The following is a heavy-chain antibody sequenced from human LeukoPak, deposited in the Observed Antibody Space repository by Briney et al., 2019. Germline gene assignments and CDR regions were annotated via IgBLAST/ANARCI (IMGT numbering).Heavy chain of an antibody. CDR3: ARSQVGATTHYYYGMDV. Sequence: PSETLSLTCAVYGGSFSGYYWSWIRQPPGNGLEWIGEINHSGSTNYNPSLKSRVTISVDTSKNQFSLKLSSVTAADTAVYYCARSQVGATTHYYYGMDVWGQGTTVTVSS. CDR2: INHSGST. J-gene: IGHJ6*02. CDR1: GGSFSGYY. V-gene: IGHV4-34*01. D-gene: IGHD1-26*01.